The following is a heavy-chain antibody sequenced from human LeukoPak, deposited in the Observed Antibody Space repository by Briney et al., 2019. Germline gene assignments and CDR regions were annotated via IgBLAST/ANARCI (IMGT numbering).Heavy chain of an antibody. CDR3: ARLDYYGSGSYYSWFDP. D-gene: IGHD3-10*01. V-gene: IGHV1-18*01. Sequence: GASVKVSCKASGYTFTSYGISWVRQAPGQGLEWMGWISTYNGNTDYAQKVQGRVTMTTDTSTSTAYMELRSLRSDDTAVYYCARLDYYGSGSYYSWFDPWGQGTLVTVSS. J-gene: IGHJ5*02. CDR1: GYTFTSYG. CDR2: ISTYNGNT.